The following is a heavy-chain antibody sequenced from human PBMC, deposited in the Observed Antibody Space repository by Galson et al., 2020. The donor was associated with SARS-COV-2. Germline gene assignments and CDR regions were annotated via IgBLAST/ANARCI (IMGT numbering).Heavy chain of an antibody. CDR3: AKDYPSCSGDCVRGYFDY. D-gene: IGHD2-21*01. CDR2: ISPSGGRT. V-gene: IGHV3-23*01. Sequence: GGSLRLSCAASGLTFSNYAMNWVRQAPGKGLEWVSSISPSGGRTYYADSVKGRFTISRDNSKNTLHLQMNSLRAEDTAVYYCAKDYPSCSGDCVRGYFDYWGQGTLVPVSS. CDR1: GLTFSNYA. J-gene: IGHJ4*02.